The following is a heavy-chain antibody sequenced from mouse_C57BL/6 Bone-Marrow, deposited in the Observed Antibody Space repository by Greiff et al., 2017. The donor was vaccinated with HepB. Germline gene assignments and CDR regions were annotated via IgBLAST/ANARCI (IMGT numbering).Heavy chain of an antibody. CDR3: ARGNYYGSRGLDY. CDR2: ISSGGSYT. V-gene: IGHV5-6*02. J-gene: IGHJ2*01. CDR1: GFTFSSYG. Sequence: EVKLVESGGDLVKPGGSLKLSCAASGFTFSSYGMSWVRQTPDKRLEWVATISSGGSYTYYPDSVKGRFTISRDNAKNTLYLQMSSLKSEDTAMYYCARGNYYGSRGLDYWGQGTTLTVSS. D-gene: IGHD1-1*01.